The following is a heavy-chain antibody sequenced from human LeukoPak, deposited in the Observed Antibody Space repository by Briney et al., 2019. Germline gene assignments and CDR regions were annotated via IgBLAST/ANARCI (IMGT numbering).Heavy chain of an antibody. J-gene: IGHJ6*02. Sequence: PGGSLRLSCAASGFTFSSYSMNWVRQAPGKGLEWVSSISSSSSYIYYADSVKGRFTISRDNAKNSLYLQMNSLRAEDTAVYYCAREEVRTIFHLYYYGMDVWGQGTTVTVSS. CDR1: GFTFSSYS. V-gene: IGHV3-21*01. CDR2: ISSSSSYI. D-gene: IGHD3-9*01. CDR3: AREEVRTIFHLYYYGMDV.